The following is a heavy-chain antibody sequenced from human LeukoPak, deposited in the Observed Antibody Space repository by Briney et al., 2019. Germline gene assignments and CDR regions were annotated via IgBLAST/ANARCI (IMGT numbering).Heavy chain of an antibody. J-gene: IGHJ6*02. Sequence: PGGSLRLSCAASGFTFSNYYMSWIRQAPGKGLEWVSYISRTGCTIYYADSVRGRLTISRDNAKNSLYLQMNSLRAEDTAVYYCARVLLDYGDYENYYGMDVWGQGTTVTVSS. CDR1: GFTFSNYY. CDR2: ISRTGCTI. CDR3: ARVLLDYGDYENYYGMDV. D-gene: IGHD4-17*01. V-gene: IGHV3-11*01.